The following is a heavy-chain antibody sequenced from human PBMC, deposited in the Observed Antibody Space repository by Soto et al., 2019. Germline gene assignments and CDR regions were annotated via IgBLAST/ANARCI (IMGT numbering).Heavy chain of an antibody. J-gene: IGHJ6*02. Sequence: GGSLRLSCEVSGFTFSRYGMHWVRQAPGRGLEWVAFIWYDGSNKNYGDSVKGRFTVSRDDLKNTVYLQMKSLRAEDTAVYYCARDMDFVDIVPTICHHYSLSRMDFWGQGTTDIVSS. CDR3: ARDMDFVDIVPTICHHYSLSRMDF. V-gene: IGHV3-33*01. CDR2: IWYDGSNK. D-gene: IGHD5-12*01. CDR1: GFTFSRYG.